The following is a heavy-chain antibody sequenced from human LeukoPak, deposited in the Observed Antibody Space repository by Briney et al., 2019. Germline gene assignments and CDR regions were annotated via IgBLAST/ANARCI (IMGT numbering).Heavy chain of an antibody. V-gene: IGHV4-61*05. CDR3: ARRGSPQLYFDY. CDR1: GGSISSSSYY. CDR2: IYYSGST. Sequence: SETLSLTCTVSGGSISSSSYYWGWIRQPPGKGLEWIGYIYYSGSTNYNPSLKSRVTISVDTSKNQFSLKLSSVTAADTAVYYCARRGSPQLYFDYWGQGTLVTVSS. J-gene: IGHJ4*02. D-gene: IGHD2-2*01.